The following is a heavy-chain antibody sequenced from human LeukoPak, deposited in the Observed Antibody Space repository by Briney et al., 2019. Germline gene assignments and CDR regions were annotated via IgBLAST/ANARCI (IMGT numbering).Heavy chain of an antibody. V-gene: IGHV6-1*01. D-gene: IGHD6-13*01. J-gene: IGHJ6*03. Sequence: SQTLSLTCAISGDSVSINSAAGNWIRQSPSRGLEWLGRTYYKSKWFHDYAVSVKSRMTINSDTSKNQFSLQLSSVTPEDTATYYCARELQLGYYYYYMVVWGKGTTVTISS. CDR1: GDSVSINSAA. CDR3: ARELQLGYYYYYMVV. CDR2: TYYKSKWFH.